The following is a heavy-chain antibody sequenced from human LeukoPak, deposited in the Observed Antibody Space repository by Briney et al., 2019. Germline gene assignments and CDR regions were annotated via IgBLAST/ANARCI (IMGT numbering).Heavy chain of an antibody. V-gene: IGHV3-23*01. CDR1: GFTFSSYA. CDR2: ISGSGGST. Sequence: GGSLRLSCAASGFTFSSYAMSWVRQAPGKGLEWVSAISGSGGSTYYADSVKGRVTISRDNSKNTLCLQMMSLRGEDTAVYYCAKNPYYYGSGSYLYYWGQGTRVTVSS. J-gene: IGHJ4*02. CDR3: AKNPYYYGSGSYLYY. D-gene: IGHD3-10*01.